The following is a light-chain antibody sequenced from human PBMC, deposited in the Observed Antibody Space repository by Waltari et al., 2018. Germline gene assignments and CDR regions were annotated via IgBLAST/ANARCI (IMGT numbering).Light chain of an antibody. CDR1: QSISRS. CDR2: AAS. V-gene: IGKV3-20*01. J-gene: IGKJ1*01. CDR3: QNHERLPAM. Sequence: EIVLTQSPGTLSLSPRERATPSCRASQSISRSLAWYQQKPGQAPRLLIYAASSRATGIPDRFSGSGSGTDFSLTISRLEPEDFAVYYCQNHERLPAMFGQGTKVEIK.